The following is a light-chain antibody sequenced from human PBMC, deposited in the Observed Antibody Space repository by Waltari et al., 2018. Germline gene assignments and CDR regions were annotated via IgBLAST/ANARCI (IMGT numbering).Light chain of an antibody. V-gene: IGKV3-20*01. CDR1: QSVSRS. CDR2: GAS. Sequence: EIVLTQSPVTLSLSPGERATLSCRASQSVSRSLAWYQQKPGQAPRLLIYGASNRAAGIPDRFSGSGSGTDFSLTISRLEPEDFAVYFCQHYVRLPATFGQGTKVEIK. J-gene: IGKJ1*01. CDR3: QHYVRLPAT.